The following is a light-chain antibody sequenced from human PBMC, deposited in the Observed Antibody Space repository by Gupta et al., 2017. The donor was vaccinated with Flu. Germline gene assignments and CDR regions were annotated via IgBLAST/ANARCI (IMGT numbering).Light chain of an antibody. J-gene: IGKJ2*03. CDR1: QSISSY. Sequence: DIQMTQSTSSLSASVGDRVTITCRASQSISSYLNWYQQKPGKAPKLLIYAASSLQSWVPSRFSGSGSGTDFTHTISSLQPEDFATYYCQQIYSTPLYSFGQGTKLEIK. CDR3: QQIYSTPLYS. V-gene: IGKV1-39*01. CDR2: AAS.